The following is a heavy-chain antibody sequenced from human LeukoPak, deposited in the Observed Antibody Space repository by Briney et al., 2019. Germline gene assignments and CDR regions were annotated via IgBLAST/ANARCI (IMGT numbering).Heavy chain of an antibody. CDR2: IYYSGST. Sequence: PSETLSLTCTVSGGSISNYYWSWIRQPPGKGLEWIGYIYYSGSTNYNPSLKSRVTISVDTSKNQFSLKLSSVTAADTAVYYCARVIVVVVAATKEYYFDYWGQGTLVTVSS. V-gene: IGHV4-59*01. CDR1: GGSISNYY. CDR3: ARVIVVVVAATKEYYFDY. D-gene: IGHD2-15*01. J-gene: IGHJ4*02.